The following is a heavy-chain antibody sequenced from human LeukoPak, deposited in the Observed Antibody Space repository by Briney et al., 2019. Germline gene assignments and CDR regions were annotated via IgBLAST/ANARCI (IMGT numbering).Heavy chain of an antibody. CDR1: GGFISNYY. Sequence: SETLSLTCTVSGGFISNYYWSWIRQPPGKGLEWLGYSYYSGSTNYNPSLKSRVTISVDTSKNQFSLKLSSVTAADTAVYYCARGNTGGNYYYYMDVWGKGTTVTISS. J-gene: IGHJ6*03. CDR3: ARGNTGGNYYYYMDV. V-gene: IGHV4-59*01. CDR2: SYYSGST. D-gene: IGHD3-16*01.